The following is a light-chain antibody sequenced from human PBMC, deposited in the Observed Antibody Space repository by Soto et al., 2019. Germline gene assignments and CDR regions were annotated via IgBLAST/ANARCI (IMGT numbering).Light chain of an antibody. CDR3: QQFGTSPYT. Sequence: EILLTQAPGTLSLSPGARATLSCRASQTVSNIYLVWYQQRPGQAPRLLIYETSIRASGIPDRFSGSGSGIDFTLTMSRLEPEDFAVYWCQQFGTSPYTFGQGTKVEIK. J-gene: IGKJ2*01. CDR1: QTVSNIY. V-gene: IGKV3-20*01. CDR2: ETS.